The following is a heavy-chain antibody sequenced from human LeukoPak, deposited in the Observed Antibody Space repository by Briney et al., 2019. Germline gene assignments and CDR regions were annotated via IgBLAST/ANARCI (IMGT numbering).Heavy chain of an antibody. CDR3: ARDRVTVTDDAFDI. V-gene: IGHV4-4*07. D-gene: IGHD4-17*01. J-gene: IGHJ3*02. Sequence: SETLSLTCTASGGSISSYYWSWIRQPAGKGLEWIGRIYTTGSTNFNPSLKSRVTMSVDTSKNQFSLKLSSVTAADTAMYYCARDRVTVTDDAFDIWGQGTMVTVSS. CDR1: GGSISSYY. CDR2: IYTTGST.